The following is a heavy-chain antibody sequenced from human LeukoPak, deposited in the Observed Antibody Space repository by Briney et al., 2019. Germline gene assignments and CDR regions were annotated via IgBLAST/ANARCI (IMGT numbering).Heavy chain of an antibody. CDR2: INPSGGST. V-gene: IGHV1-46*01. J-gene: IGHJ6*03. Sequence: ASVKVSCKASGYTFTSYYMHWVRQAPGQGLEWMGIINPSGGSTSYAQKFQGRVTMTRDMSTSTVYMELSSLRSEDTAVYYCARDPAVPAANYYYMDVWGKGTTVTVSS. CDR1: GYTFTSYY. CDR3: ARDPAVPAANYYYMDV. D-gene: IGHD2-2*01.